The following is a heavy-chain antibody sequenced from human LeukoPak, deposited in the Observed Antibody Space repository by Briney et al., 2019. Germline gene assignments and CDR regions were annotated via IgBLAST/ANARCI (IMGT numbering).Heavy chain of an antibody. J-gene: IGHJ4*02. CDR2: ISSSSTI. V-gene: IGHV3-48*01. D-gene: IGHD3-22*01. CDR3: ASYDSRGLFEY. Sequence: GGSLRLSCAASGFTFSSYSMNWVRQAPGKGLEWVSYISSSSTIYYADSVKGRFTISRDNAKNSLYLQMNSLRAEDTAVYYCASYDSRGLFEYWGQGTLVTVSS. CDR1: GFTFSSYS.